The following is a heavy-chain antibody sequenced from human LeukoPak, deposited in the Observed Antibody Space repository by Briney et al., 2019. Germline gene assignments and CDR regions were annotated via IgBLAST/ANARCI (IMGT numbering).Heavy chain of an antibody. Sequence: SGGSLRLSCAASGFTFCSYAMSWVRQAPGKGLEWVSAISGSGGSSYYAYSGKGRFTISRDNSKNTLYLQMNSLRAEDTGVYYCAKTTRLRYLDWLLPHDLDHWRQGPLVSVSS. CDR1: GFTFCSYA. CDR3: AKTTRLRYLDWLLPHDLDH. D-gene: IGHD3-9*01. J-gene: IGHJ4*02. CDR2: ISGSGGSS. V-gene: IGHV3-23*01.